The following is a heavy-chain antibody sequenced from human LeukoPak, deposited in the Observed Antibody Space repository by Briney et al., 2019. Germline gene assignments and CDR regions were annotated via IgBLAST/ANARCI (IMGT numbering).Heavy chain of an antibody. CDR2: IYYSGST. Sequence: SETLSLTCTASGGSVSSGSYYWSWIRQPPGKGLEWIGYIYYSGSTNYNPSLKSRVTISVDTSKNQFSLKLSSVTAADTAVYYCARDQEGFDYWGQGTLVTVSS. CDR3: ARDQEGFDY. CDR1: GGSVSSGSYY. J-gene: IGHJ4*02. V-gene: IGHV4-61*01.